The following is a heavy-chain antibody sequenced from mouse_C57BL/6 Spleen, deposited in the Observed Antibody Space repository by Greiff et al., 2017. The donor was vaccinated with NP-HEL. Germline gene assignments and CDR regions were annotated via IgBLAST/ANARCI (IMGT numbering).Heavy chain of an antibody. CDR1: GFTFTDYY. Sequence: EVKLVESGGGLVQPGGSLSLSCAASGFTFTDYYMSWVRQPPGKALEWLGFIRNKANGYTTEYSASVKGRFTISRDNSQSILYLQMNALRAEDSATYYCARYPGTFDDWGQGTTLTVSS. J-gene: IGHJ2*01. D-gene: IGHD4-1*01. CDR2: IRNKANGYTT. V-gene: IGHV7-3*01. CDR3: ARYPGTFDD.